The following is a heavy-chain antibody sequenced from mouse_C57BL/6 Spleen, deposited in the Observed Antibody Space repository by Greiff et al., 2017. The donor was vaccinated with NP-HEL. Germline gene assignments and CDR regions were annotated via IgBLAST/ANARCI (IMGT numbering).Heavy chain of an antibody. CDR3: ARGLPYAMDY. D-gene: IGHD3-1*01. CDR1: GYTFTSYW. J-gene: IGHJ4*01. CDR2: IDPSDSET. Sequence: QVQLQQPGAELVRPGSSVKLSCKASGYTFTSYWMHWVKQRPIQGLEWIGNIDPSDSETPYNQKFKDKATLTVDKSSSTAYMQLSSLTSEDSAVYYCARGLPYAMDYWGQGTSVTVSS. V-gene: IGHV1-52*01.